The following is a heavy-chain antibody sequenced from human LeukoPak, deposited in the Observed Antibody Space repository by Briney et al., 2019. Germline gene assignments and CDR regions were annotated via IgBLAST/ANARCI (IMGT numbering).Heavy chain of an antibody. CDR2: ITPMFGTA. CDR3: ARASSDDTAMATPFAY. D-gene: IGHD5-18*01. V-gene: IGHV1-69*06. J-gene: IGHJ4*02. CDR1: GGTFNNYA. Sequence: SVKVSCKASGGTFNNYAINWLRQAPGQGLEWMGGITPMFGTANYVQKFQGRVTIPADKSTSTAFMELSSLRSEDTAIYYCARASSDDTAMATPFAYWGQGTLVTVSS.